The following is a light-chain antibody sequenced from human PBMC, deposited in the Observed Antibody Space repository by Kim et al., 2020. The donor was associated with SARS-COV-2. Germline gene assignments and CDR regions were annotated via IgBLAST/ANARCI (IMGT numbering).Light chain of an antibody. CDR1: QNIYTY. V-gene: IGKV1-39*01. Sequence: ASGGDRVTITCRESQNIYTYLNWYRQQPGKAPYLLIYAASSLQSGVPSRFSGGGAGADFTLTISSLQPEDFATYYCQQSYTSPLTFGGGTRVEIK. J-gene: IGKJ4*01. CDR2: AAS. CDR3: QQSYTSPLT.